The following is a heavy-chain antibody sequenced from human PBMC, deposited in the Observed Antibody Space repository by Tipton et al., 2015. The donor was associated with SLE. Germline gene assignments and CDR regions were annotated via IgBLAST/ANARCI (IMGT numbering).Heavy chain of an antibody. D-gene: IGHD3-16*02. CDR2: MWHDGGNK. CDR3: AGELSPIYGMDV. Sequence: SLRLSCAASGFTFNRYAMHWVRQAPGKGLEWVAVMWHDGGNKYYADSVKGRFTISRDNSKNTLYLQMNSLRAEDTAVYYCAGELSPIYGMDVWGPGTTVPVSS. CDR1: GFTFNRYA. V-gene: IGHV3-30-3*01. J-gene: IGHJ6*02.